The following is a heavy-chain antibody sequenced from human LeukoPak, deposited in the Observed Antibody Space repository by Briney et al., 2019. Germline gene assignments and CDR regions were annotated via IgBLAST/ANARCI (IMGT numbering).Heavy chain of an antibody. Sequence: ASVKVSCKPSGYSFNIYEINWVRQATGQGLEWMGWVNPNSGDTDYAQKFQGRLTMTRNTSISTAYMELSGLRLEDTAVYYCSRCPRFDPWGQGTQVTVSS. CDR2: VNPNSGDT. CDR3: SRCPRFDP. CDR1: GYSFNIYE. J-gene: IGHJ5*02. V-gene: IGHV1-8*01.